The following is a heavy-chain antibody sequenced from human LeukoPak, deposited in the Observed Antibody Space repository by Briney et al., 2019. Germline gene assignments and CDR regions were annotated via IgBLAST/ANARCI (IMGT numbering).Heavy chain of an antibody. V-gene: IGHV3-23*01. CDR3: ARDQDDSSGYYRDPDAFDI. J-gene: IGHJ3*02. D-gene: IGHD3-22*01. Sequence: GGSLRLSCAASGFTFSSYAMSWVRQAPGKGLEWVSAISGSGGSTYYADSVKGRFTISRDNAKNSLYLQMNSLRAEDTAVYYCARDQDDSSGYYRDPDAFDIWGQGTMVTVSS. CDR2: ISGSGGST. CDR1: GFTFSSYA.